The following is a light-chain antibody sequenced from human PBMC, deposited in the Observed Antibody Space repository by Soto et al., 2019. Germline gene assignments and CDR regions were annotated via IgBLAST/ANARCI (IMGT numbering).Light chain of an antibody. J-gene: IGKJ2*01. CDR1: QTIDAY. CDR3: QQSTGIPYI. V-gene: IGKV1-39*01. Sequence: DIQMTQSPSSLSASVGDRDTITCRASQTIDAYLIRYQQNPGKVPKLLTYAASTLQKGVPSRFSGSGSRTDFTLTISSLQPGDFATYYCQQSTGIPYIFGQGTKVEIK. CDR2: AAS.